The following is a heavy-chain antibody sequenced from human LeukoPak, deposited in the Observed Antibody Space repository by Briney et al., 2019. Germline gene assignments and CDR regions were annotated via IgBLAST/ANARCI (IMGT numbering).Heavy chain of an antibody. CDR1: GFTFSSYA. D-gene: IGHD3-22*01. Sequence: GRSLRLSCAASGFTFSSYAMHWVRQAPGKGLEWVAVISYDGSNKYYADSVKGRFTISRDNSKNTLYLQMNSLRAEDTAVYYCARGYYYDSSGYPYAFDIWGQGTMVTVSS. CDR2: ISYDGSNK. V-gene: IGHV3-30*04. CDR3: ARGYYYDSSGYPYAFDI. J-gene: IGHJ3*02.